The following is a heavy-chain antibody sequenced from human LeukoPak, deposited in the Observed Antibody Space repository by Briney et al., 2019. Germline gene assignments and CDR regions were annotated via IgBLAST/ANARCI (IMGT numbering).Heavy chain of an antibody. V-gene: IGHV4-34*01. CDR3: ARGTMVRGALFDY. Sequence: SETLSLTCAVYGGSFSGYYWSWIRQPPGKGLEWSGEINHSGSTYYNPSLKSRLTISVDTPKNQFSLKLSSVTAADTAVYYCARGTMVRGALFDYWGQGTLVTVSS. J-gene: IGHJ4*02. CDR2: INHSGST. CDR1: GGSFSGYY. D-gene: IGHD3-10*01.